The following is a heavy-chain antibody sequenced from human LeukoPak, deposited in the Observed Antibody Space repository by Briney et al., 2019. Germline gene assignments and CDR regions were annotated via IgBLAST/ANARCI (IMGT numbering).Heavy chain of an antibody. CDR3: VKSVASGTYYNNDC. D-gene: IGHD3-10*01. V-gene: IGHV3-23*01. CDR2: ILSGGNT. Sequence: PGGSLRLSCAASGFTFTTYAMTWVRHAPGQGLEWVSSILSGGNTYYAESVKGRFTISRDNSKNPLYVQMNSLRAEDTAVYYCVKSVASGTYYNNDCWGQGTLVTVSS. CDR1: GFTFTTYA. J-gene: IGHJ4*02.